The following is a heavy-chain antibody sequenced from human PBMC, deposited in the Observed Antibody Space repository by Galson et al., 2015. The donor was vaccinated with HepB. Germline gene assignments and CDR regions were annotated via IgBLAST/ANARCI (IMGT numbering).Heavy chain of an antibody. D-gene: IGHD6-13*01. Sequence: SVKVSCKASGYTFTSYGISWVRQAPGQGLEWMGWISAYNGNTNYAQKLQGRVTMTTDTSTSTAYMELRSLRSDDTAVYYCAAGYSSSWYQYYYYYGMDVWGQGTTVTVSS. V-gene: IGHV1-18*04. J-gene: IGHJ6*02. CDR1: GYTFTSYG. CDR2: ISAYNGNT. CDR3: AAGYSSSWYQYYYYYGMDV.